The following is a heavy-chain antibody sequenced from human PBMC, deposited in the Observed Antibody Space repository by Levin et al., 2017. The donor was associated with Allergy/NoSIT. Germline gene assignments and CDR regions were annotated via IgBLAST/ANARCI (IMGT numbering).Heavy chain of an antibody. Sequence: GESLKISCAASGFDFSALWMHWVRQAPGKGLVWVSHIVSDGSITAYADSVRGRFTISRDNAKNMVYLQMNSLRAEDTAVYYCVRDGPGVRAFRNWGQGTLVTVSS. CDR2: IVSDGSIT. CDR3: VRDGPGVRAFRN. D-gene: IGHD3-10*01. V-gene: IGHV3-74*01. CDR1: GFDFSALW. J-gene: IGHJ4*02.